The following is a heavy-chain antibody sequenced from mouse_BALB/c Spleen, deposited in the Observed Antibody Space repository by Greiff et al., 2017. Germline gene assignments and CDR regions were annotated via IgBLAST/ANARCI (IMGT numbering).Heavy chain of an antibody. CDR3: ALTTGDWYFDV. J-gene: IGHJ1*01. V-gene: IGHV5-9-4*01. CDR2: ISSGGSYT. CDR1: GFTFSSYA. D-gene: IGHD2-12*01. Sequence: EVKLVESGGGLVKPGGSLKLSCAASGFTFSSYAMSWVRQSPAKRLEWVAEISSGGSYTYYPDTVTGRFTISRDNAKNTLYLEMSSLRSEDTAMYYCALTTGDWYFDVWGAGTTVTVSS.